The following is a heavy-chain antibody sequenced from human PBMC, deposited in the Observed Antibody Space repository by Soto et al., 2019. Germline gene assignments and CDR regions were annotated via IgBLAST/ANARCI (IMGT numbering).Heavy chain of an antibody. J-gene: IGHJ4*02. Sequence: SETLSLTCTVSGGSISSRSYYWGWIRQPPGKGLEWIGTISYSGRTYYNSSLKSRFTISRDNAKNSLYLQMNGLREEDTAVYYCVRDPDHGALDYWGRGTLVTVSS. D-gene: IGHD3-10*01. CDR3: VRDPDHGALDY. CDR1: GGSISSRSYY. CDR2: ISYSGRT. V-gene: IGHV4-39*02.